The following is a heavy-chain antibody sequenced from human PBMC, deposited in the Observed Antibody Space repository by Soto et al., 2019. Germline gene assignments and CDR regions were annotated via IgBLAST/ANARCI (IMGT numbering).Heavy chain of an antibody. CDR3: AKGSYCTNGIRYNY. J-gene: IGHJ4*02. CDR2: ISGSGGST. CDR1: GFTFSTYA. D-gene: IGHD2-8*01. V-gene: IGHV3-23*01. Sequence: GGSLRLSCAASGFTFSTYAMSWVRQAPGKGLEWVSAISGSGGSTYYADSVKGRFTISRDNSKNTLYLQMNSLRAEDTAVYYCAKGSYCTNGIRYNYGGQGNLVTLS.